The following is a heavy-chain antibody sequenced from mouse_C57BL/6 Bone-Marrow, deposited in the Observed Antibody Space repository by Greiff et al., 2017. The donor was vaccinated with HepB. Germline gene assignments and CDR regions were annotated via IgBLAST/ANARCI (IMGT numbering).Heavy chain of an antibody. V-gene: IGHV3-6*01. J-gene: IGHJ2*01. CDR3: AREDDHYFDY. CDR2: ISYDGSN. CDR1: GYSITSGYY. Sequence: VQLQQSGPGLVKPSQSLSLTCSVTGYSITSGYYWNWIRQFPGNKLEWMGYISYDGSNNYNPSLKNRISITRDTSKNQFFLKLNSVTTEDTATYYCAREDDHYFDYWGQGTTLTVSS.